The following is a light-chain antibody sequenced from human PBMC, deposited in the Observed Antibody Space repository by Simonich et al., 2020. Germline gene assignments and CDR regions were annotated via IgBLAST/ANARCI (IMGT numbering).Light chain of an antibody. CDR2: CAS. V-gene: IGKV4-1*01. Sequence: DIVMTQSQDSLAVSLGERATINCKSSKSVLYSSNNKNYLAWYQQKPGQPPKLLIYCASTRESGVPDRFSGSGSGTDFTPTISSLQAEDVAVYYCQQYYSTPLTFGGGTKVEIK. CDR3: QQYYSTPLT. CDR1: KSVLYSSNNKNY. J-gene: IGKJ4*01.